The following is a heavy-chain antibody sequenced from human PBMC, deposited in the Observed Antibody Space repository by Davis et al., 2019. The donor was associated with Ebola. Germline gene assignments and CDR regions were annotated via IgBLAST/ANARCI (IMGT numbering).Heavy chain of an antibody. CDR3: AREGAEVQGVIVTYYYYGMDV. Sequence: SETLSLTCAVYGGSFSGYYWSWIRQPPGKGLEWIGEINYSGSTNYNPSLKSRVTISVDTSKNQFSLKLSSVTAADTAVYYCAREGAEVQGVIVTYYYYGMDVWGQGTTVTVSS. CDR1: GGSFSGYY. CDR2: INYSGST. J-gene: IGHJ6*02. D-gene: IGHD3-10*01. V-gene: IGHV4-34*01.